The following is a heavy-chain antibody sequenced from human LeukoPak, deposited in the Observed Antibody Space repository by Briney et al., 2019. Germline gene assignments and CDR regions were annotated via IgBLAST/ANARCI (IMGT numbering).Heavy chain of an antibody. Sequence: GGSLRLSCAASGFTFSSYGMHWVRQAPGKGLEWVAVIWYDGSNKYYADSVKGRFTISRDNSKNTLYLQMNSLRAEDTAVYYCARAIKYYYGSGSPLGAFDVWGQGKMVTVSS. CDR3: ARAIKYYYGSGSPLGAFDV. CDR1: GFTFSSYG. V-gene: IGHV3-33*01. D-gene: IGHD3-10*01. J-gene: IGHJ3*01. CDR2: IWYDGSNK.